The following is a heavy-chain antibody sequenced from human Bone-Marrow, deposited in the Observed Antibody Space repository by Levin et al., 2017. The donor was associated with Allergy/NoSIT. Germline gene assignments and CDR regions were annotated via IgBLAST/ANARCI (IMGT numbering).Heavy chain of an antibody. CDR2: ITRRSDYM. CDR3: AKDRTYGILWNYGMDV. D-gene: IGHD4-17*01. V-gene: IGHV3-21*01. J-gene: IGHJ6*02. Sequence: GESLKISCAASGFNFSTYNMNWVRQTPGKGLEWVSSITRRSDYMYYADSVKGRFIISRDNAKNSLFLQMNSLRVDDTAVYYGAKDRTYGILWNYGMDVWGQGTTVTVSS. CDR1: GFNFSTYN.